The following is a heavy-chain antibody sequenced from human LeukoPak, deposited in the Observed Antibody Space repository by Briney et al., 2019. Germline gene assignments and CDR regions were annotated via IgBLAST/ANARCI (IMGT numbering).Heavy chain of an antibody. CDR1: GFSLDDDA. D-gene: IGHD3-22*01. CDR3: AKGGSGYYYGDFDY. CDR2: ISWNSGSI. V-gene: IGHV3-9*01. Sequence: GGSLRLSCAAPGFSLDDDAMHSVRQAPGKGLEWVSGISWNSGSIGYADSVKGRFTISRDNAKNSLYLQMNSLRAEDTALYYCAKGGSGYYYGDFDYWGQGTLVTVSS. J-gene: IGHJ4*02.